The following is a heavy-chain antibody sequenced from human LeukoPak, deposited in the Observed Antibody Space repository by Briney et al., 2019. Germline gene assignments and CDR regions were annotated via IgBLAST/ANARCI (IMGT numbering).Heavy chain of an antibody. CDR2: IYSGGST. D-gene: IGHD1-26*01. J-gene: IGHJ3*02. CDR1: GFTFSSYW. Sequence: PGGSLRLSCAASGFTFSSYWMSWVRQAPGKGLEWVSVIYSGGSTYYADSVKGRFTISRDNAKNSLYLQMNSLRAEDTAVYYCARRMIVGATTAFDIWGQGTMVTVSS. V-gene: IGHV3-66*01. CDR3: ARRMIVGATTAFDI.